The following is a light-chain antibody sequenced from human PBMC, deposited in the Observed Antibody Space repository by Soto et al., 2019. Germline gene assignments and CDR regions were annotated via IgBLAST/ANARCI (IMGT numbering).Light chain of an antibody. CDR2: DAS. CDR3: QQRSNWPPT. CDR1: QSINNY. Sequence: EIVLTQSPATLSLSPGERATLSCRASQSINNYLAWYQQKPGQAPRLLIYDASNRATGIPARFSGSGSGTDFALTISSLEPEDFAVYYCQQRSNWPPTFGQGTKVEIK. J-gene: IGKJ1*01. V-gene: IGKV3-11*01.